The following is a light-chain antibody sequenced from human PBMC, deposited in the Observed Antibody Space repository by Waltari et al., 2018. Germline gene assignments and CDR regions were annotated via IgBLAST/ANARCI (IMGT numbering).Light chain of an antibody. CDR3: CSRADSNKLV. CDR2: EVR. V-gene: IGLV2-8*01. CDR1: SSHVGAYNS. Sequence: QSALTPPPSASGSPGQSVPISCPGTSSHVGAYNSVSWYQHYPGKAPKLLISEVRKRPSGVPDRFSGSKSGNTASLTVSGLQAEDEADYYCCSRADSNKLVFGGGTKLTVL. J-gene: IGLJ2*01.